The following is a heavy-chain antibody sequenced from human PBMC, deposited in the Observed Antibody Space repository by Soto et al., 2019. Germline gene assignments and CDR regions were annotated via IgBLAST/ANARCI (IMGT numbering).Heavy chain of an antibody. CDR1: GFTSTNYV. CDR2: ISGSGTTT. V-gene: IGHV3-23*01. J-gene: IGHJ3*02. CDR3: AKDRVGGVPDAFDI. D-gene: IGHD2-8*01. Sequence: PGGSLRLSCAASGFTSTNYVMNWVRQAPGKGLEWVSSISGSGTTTFYADSVKGRFIISRDNSKNTLYLQMNSLRAEDTALYYCAKDRVGGVPDAFDIWGQGTMATVSS.